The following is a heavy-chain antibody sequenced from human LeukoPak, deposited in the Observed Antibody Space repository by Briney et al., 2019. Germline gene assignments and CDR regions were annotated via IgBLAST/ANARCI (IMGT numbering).Heavy chain of an antibody. CDR2: ISWNSGSI. Sequence: GGSLRLSCAASGFTFDDYAMDWVRQAPGKGLEWVSGISWNSGSIGYADSVKGRFTISRDNAKNSLYLQMNSLRDEDTALYYCAKDWAALAGTHPFDIWGQGTMATVSS. J-gene: IGHJ3*02. CDR3: AKDWAALAGTHPFDI. D-gene: IGHD6-19*01. CDR1: GFTFDDYA. V-gene: IGHV3-9*01.